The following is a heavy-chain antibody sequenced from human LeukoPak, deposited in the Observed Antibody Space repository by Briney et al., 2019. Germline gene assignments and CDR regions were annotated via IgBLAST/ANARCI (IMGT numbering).Heavy chain of an antibody. V-gene: IGHV1-24*01. CDR2: FDPEDGET. CDR3: AATIYGSCRWGMDV. D-gene: IGHD3-10*01. Sequence: GASVNVSWKVSGYTLTELSIHWVRQAPGKGVGWMGGFDPEDGETIYAQKFQGRVTMTEDTSTDTAYMELSSLRSEDTAVYYCAATIYGSCRWGMDVWGQGTTVTVSS. J-gene: IGHJ6*02. CDR1: GYTLTELS.